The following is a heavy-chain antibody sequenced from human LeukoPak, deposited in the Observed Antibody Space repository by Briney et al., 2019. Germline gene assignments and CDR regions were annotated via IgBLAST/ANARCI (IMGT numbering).Heavy chain of an antibody. J-gene: IGHJ5*02. D-gene: IGHD5-18*01. CDR1: GFTVSSNY. CDR3: AKAGRGYSYGYLRFDP. CDR2: ISGSGGST. Sequence: GGSLRLSGAASGFTVSSNYMSWVRQAPGKGLEWVSAISGSGGSTYYADSVKGRFTISRDNSKNTLYLQMNSLGAEDTAVYYCAKAGRGYSYGYLRFDPWGQGTLVTVSS. V-gene: IGHV3-23*01.